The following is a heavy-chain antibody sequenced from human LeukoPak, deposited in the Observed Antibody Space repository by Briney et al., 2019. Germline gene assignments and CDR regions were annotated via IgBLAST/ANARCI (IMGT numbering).Heavy chain of an antibody. CDR3: AKERYCSSTSCYASAFDI. CDR1: GFTFDDYA. Sequence: GGSLRLSCAASGFTFDDYAMHWVRQAPAKGLEWVSGISWNSGSIGYADSVKGRFTISRDNAKNSLYLQMNSLRAEDTALYYCAKERYCSSTSCYASAFDIWGQGTMVTVSS. CDR2: ISWNSGSI. J-gene: IGHJ3*02. D-gene: IGHD2-2*01. V-gene: IGHV3-9*01.